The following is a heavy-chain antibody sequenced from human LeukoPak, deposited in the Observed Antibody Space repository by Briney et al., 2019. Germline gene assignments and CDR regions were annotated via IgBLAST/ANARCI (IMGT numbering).Heavy chain of an antibody. J-gene: IGHJ4*02. CDR2: ISGSGHTT. Sequence: PGGSLRLSCAASGFTFSSYGMSWVRQAPGKGLEWVSAISGSGHTTDYADSVKGRFTVSRDNSKNTLYLQMNSLRAEDTAVYFCAREPHILTGYYTDYFDYWGQGTLVTVSS. D-gene: IGHD3-9*01. CDR3: AREPHILTGYYTDYFDY. V-gene: IGHV3-23*01. CDR1: GFTFSSYG.